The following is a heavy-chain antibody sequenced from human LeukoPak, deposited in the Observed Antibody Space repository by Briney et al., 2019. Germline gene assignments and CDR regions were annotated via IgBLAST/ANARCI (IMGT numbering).Heavy chain of an antibody. V-gene: IGHV4-31*03. CDR2: IYYSGST. CDR3: AREKRGVRGVMMYYFDY. Sequence: SETLSLTCPVSGGSISSGGYYWSWIRQHPGKGLEWIGYIYYSGSTYYNPSLKSRVTISVDTPKNQFSLKLSSVTAADTAVYYCAREKRGVRGVMMYYFDYWGEGTLVTVSS. D-gene: IGHD3-10*01. CDR1: GGSISSGGYY. J-gene: IGHJ4*02.